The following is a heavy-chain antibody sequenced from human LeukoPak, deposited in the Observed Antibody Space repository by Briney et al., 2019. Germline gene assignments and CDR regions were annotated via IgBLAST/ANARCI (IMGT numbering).Heavy chain of an antibody. CDR3: ASERLYYYDSSGYYYGWYFDL. Sequence: SETLSLTCTVSGGSITNYYWTWIRQPPGKGLEWIGYIHYSGSTNYNPSLKSRVTISVDTSKNQFSLKLSSVTAADTAVYYCASERLYYYDSSGYYYGWYFDLWGRGTLVTVSS. J-gene: IGHJ2*01. V-gene: IGHV4-59*08. D-gene: IGHD3-22*01. CDR1: GGSITNYY. CDR2: IHYSGST.